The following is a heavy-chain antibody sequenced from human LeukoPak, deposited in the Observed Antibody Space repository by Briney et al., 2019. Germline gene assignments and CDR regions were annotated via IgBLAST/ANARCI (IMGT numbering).Heavy chain of an antibody. CDR3: ASSGYCSGGSCYSDAFDI. D-gene: IGHD2-15*01. V-gene: IGHV5-51*01. J-gene: IGHJ3*02. CDR1: GYSFTSYW. Sequence: GESLKISCKGSGYSFTSYWIGWVRQMPGKGLEWMGIIYPGDSDTRYGPSFQGQVTISADKSISTAYLQWSSLKASDTAMYYCASSGYCSGGSCYSDAFDIRGQGTMVTVSS. CDR2: IYPGDSDT.